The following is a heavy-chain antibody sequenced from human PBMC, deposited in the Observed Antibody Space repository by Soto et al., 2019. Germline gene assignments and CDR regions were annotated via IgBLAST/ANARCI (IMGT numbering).Heavy chain of an antibody. D-gene: IGHD6-13*01. CDR3: ARGSVAAAGTDFGY. Sequence: SETLSLTCTVSGGSISSTNYYWGWIRQPPGKGLEWIGNIYFRGSTYYSPSLKSRVTMSVDPSKNQFSLKLSSVTAADTAIYYCARGSVAAAGTDFGYWGQGTLITVSS. CDR1: GGSISSTNYY. V-gene: IGHV4-39*01. CDR2: IYFRGST. J-gene: IGHJ4*02.